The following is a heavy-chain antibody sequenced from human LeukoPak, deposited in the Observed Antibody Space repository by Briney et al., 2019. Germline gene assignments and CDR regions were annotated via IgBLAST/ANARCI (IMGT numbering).Heavy chain of an antibody. CDR1: GYTFTGYW. J-gene: IGHJ3*02. D-gene: IGHD1-26*01. CDR2: INPNSGGI. V-gene: IGHV1-2*06. Sequence: GASVKVSCKASGYTFTGYWHWVQQAPGQGLEWMGRINPNSGGIDYAQNFQGRVTMTRDTSISTAYMELSSLRSDDTAVYYCARFLSGSHDAFDIWGQGTMVTVSS. CDR3: ARFLSGSHDAFDI.